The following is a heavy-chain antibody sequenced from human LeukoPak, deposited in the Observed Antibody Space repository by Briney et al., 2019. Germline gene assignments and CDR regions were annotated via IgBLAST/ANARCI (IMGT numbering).Heavy chain of an antibody. J-gene: IGHJ4*02. D-gene: IGHD3-10*01. CDR3: ASGELLWFGEFLYYFDY. CDR1: GYTFTGYY. V-gene: IGHV1-2*02. CDR2: INPNSGGT. Sequence: ASVKVSCKASGYTFTGYYMHWVRQAPGQGLEWMGWINPNSGGTNYAQKFQGRVTMTRDTSISTAYMELSRLRSDDTAVYYCASGELLWFGEFLYYFDYWGQGTLVTVSS.